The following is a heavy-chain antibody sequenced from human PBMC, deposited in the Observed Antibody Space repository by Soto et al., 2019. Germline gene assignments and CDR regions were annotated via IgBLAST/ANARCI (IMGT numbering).Heavy chain of an antibody. CDR3: ARPVEVVSRFVGSGGLDV. CDR1: GFTFSDHY. Sequence: QVQLVESGGGLVKPGGSLRLSCAASGFTFSDHYMNWIRQAPGKGLEWISYISSGGSIQHYADSVKGRFTISRDNTKNSLYLQMNSLRAEDTAVYYCARPVEVVSRFVGSGGLDVWGQGTTVTVSS. CDR2: ISSGGSIQ. J-gene: IGHJ6*02. V-gene: IGHV3-11*01. D-gene: IGHD2-15*01.